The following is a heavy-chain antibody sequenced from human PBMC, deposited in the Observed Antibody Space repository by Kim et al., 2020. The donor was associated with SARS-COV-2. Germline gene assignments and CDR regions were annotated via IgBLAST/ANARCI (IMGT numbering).Heavy chain of an antibody. CDR3: TTDLRYFDWLPYFDY. D-gene: IGHD3-9*01. V-gene: IGHV3-15*01. CDR1: GFTFSNAW. CDR2: IKSKTDGGTT. J-gene: IGHJ4*02. Sequence: GGSLRLSCAASGFTFSNAWMSWVRQAPGKGLEWVGRIKSKTDGGTTDYAAPVKGRFTISRDDSKNTLYLQMNSLKTEDTAVYYCTTDLRYFDWLPYFDYWGQGTLVTVSS.